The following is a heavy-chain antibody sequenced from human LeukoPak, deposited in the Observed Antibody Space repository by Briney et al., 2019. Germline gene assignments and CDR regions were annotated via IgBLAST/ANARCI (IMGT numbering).Heavy chain of an antibody. D-gene: IGHD3-22*01. Sequence: ASVKVSCKASGYTFTSYGISWVRQAPGQGLEWMGGISAYNGNTNYAQKLQGRVTMTTDTSTSTAYMELRSLRSDDTAVYYCARVYYDSSAYWYFDLWGRGTLVTVSS. CDR2: ISAYNGNT. CDR3: ARVYYDSSAYWYFDL. J-gene: IGHJ2*01. CDR1: GYTFTSYG. V-gene: IGHV1-18*01.